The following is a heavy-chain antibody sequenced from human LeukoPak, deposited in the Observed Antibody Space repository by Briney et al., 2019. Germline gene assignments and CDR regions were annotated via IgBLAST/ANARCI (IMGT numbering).Heavy chain of an antibody. D-gene: IGHD3-10*01. CDR3: ARANYYSSGSYYGMDV. Sequence: PGGSLGLSCAASGFTFNSHGMHWVRQAPGQGLEWVALIWYDGSNKYYVESVKGRFTISRDNSMSTLYLQMDSLRAEDTAVYYCARANYYSSGSYYGMDVWGQGTTVTVSS. V-gene: IGHV3-33*01. CDR2: IWYDGSNK. CDR1: GFTFNSHG. J-gene: IGHJ6*02.